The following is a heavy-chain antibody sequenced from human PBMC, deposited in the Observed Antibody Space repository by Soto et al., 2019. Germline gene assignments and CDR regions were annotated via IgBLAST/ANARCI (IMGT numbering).Heavy chain of an antibody. J-gene: IGHJ6*03. D-gene: IGHD6-13*01. CDR3: ARSIAAADPENYYYYYMDV. V-gene: IGHV5-51*01. CDR1: GYSFTSYW. Sequence: PRESLKISCKGSGYSFTSYWIGWVRQMPGKGLEWMGIIYPGDSDTRYSPSFQGQVTISADKSISTAYLQWSSLKASDTAMYYCARSIAAADPENYYYYYMDVWGKGTTVTVSS. CDR2: IYPGDSDT.